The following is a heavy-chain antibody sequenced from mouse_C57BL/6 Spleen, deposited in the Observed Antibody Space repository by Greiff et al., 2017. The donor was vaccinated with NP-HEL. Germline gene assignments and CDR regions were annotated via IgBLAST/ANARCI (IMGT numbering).Heavy chain of an antibody. J-gene: IGHJ1*03. CDR1: GYTFTDYY. V-gene: IGHV1-19*01. CDR2: INPYNGGT. CDR3: ARWNYDGSSGYFGV. Sequence: EVQLQQSGPVLVKPGASVKMSCKASGYTFTDYYMNWVKQSHGKSLEWIGVINPYNGGTSYNQKFKGKATLTVDKSSSTAYMELNSLTSEDSAVYCCARWNYDGSSGYFGVWGTGTTVTVSS. D-gene: IGHD1-1*01.